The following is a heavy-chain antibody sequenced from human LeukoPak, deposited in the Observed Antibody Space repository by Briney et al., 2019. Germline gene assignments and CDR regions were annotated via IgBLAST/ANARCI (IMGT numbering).Heavy chain of an antibody. Sequence: PSETLSLTCAVYGGSFSGYYWSWIRQPPGKGLEWIGEINHSGSTNYNPSLKSRVTISVDTSKNQFSLKLSSVTAADTAVYYCARGRPVRMYSNNWFDPWGQGTLVTVSS. J-gene: IGHJ5*02. CDR1: GGSFSGYY. CDR2: INHSGST. D-gene: IGHD4-11*01. V-gene: IGHV4-34*01. CDR3: ARGRPVRMYSNNWFDP.